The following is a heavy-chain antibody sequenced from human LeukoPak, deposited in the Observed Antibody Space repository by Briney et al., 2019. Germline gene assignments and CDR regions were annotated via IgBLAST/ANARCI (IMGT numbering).Heavy chain of an antibody. J-gene: IGHJ4*02. Sequence: ASVKVSCKASGYTFTSYYMHWVRQAPGKGLEWMGIINPSGGSTSYAQKFHGRVTITRYTSTSTVYMELSSLRSEDTAVYYCARKGMGRHYWGQGTLVTVSS. D-gene: IGHD3-10*01. CDR3: ARKGMGRHY. CDR2: INPSGGST. V-gene: IGHV1-46*01. CDR1: GYTFTSYY.